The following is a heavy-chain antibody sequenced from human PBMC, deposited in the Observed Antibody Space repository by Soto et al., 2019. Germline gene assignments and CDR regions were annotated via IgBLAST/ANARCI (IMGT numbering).Heavy chain of an antibody. D-gene: IGHD2-2*01. CDR3: ARTPSPFCSSTSCHVFDI. V-gene: IGHV4-31*03. J-gene: IGHJ3*02. CDR2: MYYSGST. Sequence: PSETLSLTCTVSGGSISSGGYYWSWIRQHPGKGLEWIGYMYYSGSTYYNPSLKSRVTISVDTSKNQFSLKLISVTAANTAVYYCARTPSPFCSSTSCHVFDIWGQRTIVTVSS. CDR1: GGSISSGGYY.